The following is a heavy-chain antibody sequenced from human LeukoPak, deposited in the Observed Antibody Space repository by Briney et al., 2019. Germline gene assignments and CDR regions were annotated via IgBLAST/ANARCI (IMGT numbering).Heavy chain of an antibody. CDR3: ARRTGSSGWYIFDY. J-gene: IGHJ4*02. D-gene: IGHD6-19*01. CDR1: GFTFSSYG. V-gene: IGHV3-30*19. Sequence: QSGGSLRLSCAASGFTFSSYGMHWVRQAPGKGLEWVAVISYDGSNKYYADSVKGRFTISRDNSKNTLYLQMNSLRAEDTAVYYCARRTGSSGWYIFDYWGQGTLVTVSS. CDR2: ISYDGSNK.